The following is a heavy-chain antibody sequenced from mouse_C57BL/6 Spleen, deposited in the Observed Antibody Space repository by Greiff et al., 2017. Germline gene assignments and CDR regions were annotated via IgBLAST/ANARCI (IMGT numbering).Heavy chain of an antibody. Sequence: QVQLQQPGAELVKPGASVKLSCKASGYTFTSYWMHWVKQRPGQGLEWIGMIHPNSGSTNYNEKFKSKATLTVDKSSSTAYMQLSSLTSEDSAVYYVFYYYGSSQYYYAMDYWGQGTSVTVSS. CDR2: IHPNSGST. CDR3: FYYYGSSQYYYAMDY. CDR1: GYTFTSYW. J-gene: IGHJ4*01. D-gene: IGHD1-1*01. V-gene: IGHV1-64*01.